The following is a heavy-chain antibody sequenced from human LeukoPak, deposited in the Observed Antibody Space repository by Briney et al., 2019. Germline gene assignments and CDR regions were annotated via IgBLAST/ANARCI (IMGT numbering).Heavy chain of an antibody. V-gene: IGHV4-34*01. CDR2: INHSGST. Sequence: SETLSLTCAVYGGSFSGYYWSWIRQPPGKGLEWIGEINHSGSTNYNPSLKSRVTISVDTSKNQFSLKLSSVTAADTAVYYCARVGYYGSGSSDYWGQGTLVTVSS. D-gene: IGHD3-10*01. CDR3: ARVGYYGSGSSDY. CDR1: GGSFSGYY. J-gene: IGHJ4*02.